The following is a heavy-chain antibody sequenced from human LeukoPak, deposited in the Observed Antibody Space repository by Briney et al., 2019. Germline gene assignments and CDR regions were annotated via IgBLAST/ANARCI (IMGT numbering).Heavy chain of an antibody. CDR3: ASGPWRQLFHDAFDI. V-gene: IGHV1-18*01. Sequence: AAVKVSCETSGYTFTNYGISWVRQAPGQGLEWMGWISAYNGDTNYAQNLQGRVTMTTDTSTSTAYMELRSLRSDDTALYYCASGPWRQLFHDAFDIWGQGTMVTVSS. CDR2: ISAYNGDT. D-gene: IGHD5-18*01. CDR1: GYTFTNYG. J-gene: IGHJ3*02.